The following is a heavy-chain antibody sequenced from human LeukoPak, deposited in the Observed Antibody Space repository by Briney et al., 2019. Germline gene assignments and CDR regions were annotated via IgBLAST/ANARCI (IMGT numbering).Heavy chain of an antibody. CDR1: GYTLTELS. CDR2: FDPEDGET. V-gene: IGHV1-24*01. Sequence: ASVKVSCKVSGYTLTELSMHWVRQAPGKGLEWMGGFDPEDGETIYAQKFQGRVTMTEDTSTDTAYMELSSLRSEDTAVYYCATGITMVRGVMGYNWFDPWGQGTLVTVSS. J-gene: IGHJ5*02. D-gene: IGHD3-10*01. CDR3: ATGITMVRGVMGYNWFDP.